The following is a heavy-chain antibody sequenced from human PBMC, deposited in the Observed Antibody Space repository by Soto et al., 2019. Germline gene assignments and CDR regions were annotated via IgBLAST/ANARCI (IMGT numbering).Heavy chain of an antibody. CDR2: IYYSGST. CDR3: ARGTGEWANWFDP. V-gene: IGHV4-31*03. CDR1: GGSISSGGYY. D-gene: IGHD7-27*01. Sequence: QVQLQESGPGLVEPSQTLSLTCTVSGGSISSGGYYWSWIRQHPGKGLEWIGYIYYSGSTYYNPSLKSRVTISVDTSKNQFSLKLSSVTAADTAVYYCARGTGEWANWFDPWGQGTLVTVSS. J-gene: IGHJ5*02.